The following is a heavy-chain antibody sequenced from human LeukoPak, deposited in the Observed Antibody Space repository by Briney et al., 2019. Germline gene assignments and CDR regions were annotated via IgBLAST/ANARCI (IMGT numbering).Heavy chain of an antibody. D-gene: IGHD2-2*01. CDR3: ARVQYQLPNDAFDI. V-gene: IGHV4-4*02. CDR1: GGSISSSNW. J-gene: IGHJ3*02. CDR2: IYHSGST. Sequence: PSETLSLTCTVSGGSISSSNWWSWVRQPPGKGLEWIGEIYHSGSTNYNPSLKSRVTMSVDTSKNQFSLKLSSVTAADTAVYYCARVQYQLPNDAFDIWGQGTMVTVSS.